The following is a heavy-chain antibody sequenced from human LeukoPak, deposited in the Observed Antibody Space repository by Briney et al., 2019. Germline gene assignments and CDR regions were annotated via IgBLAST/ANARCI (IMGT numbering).Heavy chain of an antibody. J-gene: IGHJ4*02. CDR3: AKYGSGTY. CDR2: VFYTGTT. D-gene: IGHD3-10*01. Sequence: SETLSLTCTVSGGSISSSRYYWAWIRQPPGKGLEWIGGVFYTGTTDYNPSLNSRVTISIDTSKNQSSLNLGSVTAADSAFYYCAKYGSGTYWGQGTLVTVSS. CDR1: GGSISSSRYY. V-gene: IGHV4-39*01.